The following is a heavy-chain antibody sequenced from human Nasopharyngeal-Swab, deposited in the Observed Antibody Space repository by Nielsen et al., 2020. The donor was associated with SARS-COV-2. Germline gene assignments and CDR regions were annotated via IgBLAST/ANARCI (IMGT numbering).Heavy chain of an antibody. D-gene: IGHD2-21*02. J-gene: IGHJ3*01. CDR1: GFDFWKYA. V-gene: IGHV3-23*01. Sequence: GESLKISCAASGFDFWKYAMSWVRQAPGKGLEWVSTVSNNDGSLTFYADSVKGPFTISRGTSKNTVSLQMNSLRAEDTAVYYCAKDDFCPACAFDVWGQGTIVTVSS. CDR3: AKDDFCPACAFDV. CDR2: VSNNDGSLT.